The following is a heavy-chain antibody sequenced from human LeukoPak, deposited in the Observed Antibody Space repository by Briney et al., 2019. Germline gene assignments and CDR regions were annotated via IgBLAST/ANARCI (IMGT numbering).Heavy chain of an antibody. V-gene: IGHV1-18*01. J-gene: IGHJ5*02. CDR3: ARESRYSSSSVNWFDP. Sequence: ASVKVSCKASGYTFTSYGISWVRQAPGQGLEWMGWISAYNGNTNYAQKLQGRVTMTTDTSTSTAYMELSRLRSDDTAVYYCARESRYSSSSVNWFDPWGQGTLVTVSS. CDR1: GYTFTSYG. D-gene: IGHD6-6*01. CDR2: ISAYNGNT.